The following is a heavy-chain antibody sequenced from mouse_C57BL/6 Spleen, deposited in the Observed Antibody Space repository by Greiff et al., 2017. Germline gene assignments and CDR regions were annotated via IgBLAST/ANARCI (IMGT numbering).Heavy chain of an antibody. CDR3: AWWYGYDPYYFDY. J-gene: IGHJ2*01. CDR2: ISSGSGTI. Sequence: EVKLVESGAGLVKPGGSLKLSCAASGFTFSDYGMHWVRQAPEQGLEWVAYISSGSGTIYYADTVKGRVTNSRDNAKTSLFLHMPSLRSWDTAMYYCAWWYGYDPYYFDYWGQGTTLTVSS. CDR1: GFTFSDYG. D-gene: IGHD2-2*01. V-gene: IGHV5-17*01.